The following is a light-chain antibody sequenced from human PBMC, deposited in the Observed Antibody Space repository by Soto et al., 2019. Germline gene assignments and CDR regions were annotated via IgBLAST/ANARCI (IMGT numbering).Light chain of an antibody. V-gene: IGKV3-20*01. CDR2: GAS. J-gene: IGKJ2*01. CDR3: QQYGNPTPNA. CDR1: QSVSSSD. Sequence: EIVLTQSPGTLSLSPGERATLSFSVSQSVSSSDLAWYHQKPGQAPRVLIHGASSRATGIPDRFSGSGSGKEVTLTIRRLEPEAFAVYFCQQYGNPTPNAFGQGTKVEIK.